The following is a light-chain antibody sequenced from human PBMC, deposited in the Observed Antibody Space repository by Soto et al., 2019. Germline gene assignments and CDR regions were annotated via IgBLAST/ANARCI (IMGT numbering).Light chain of an antibody. CDR1: QSISNY. J-gene: IGKJ1*01. Sequence: DIQMTQSPYSLSASVGDRVTITCRASQSISNYLNWYQQKPGKAPRLLIHAASSLQSGVPSRFSGSGSGTDFTLTISSLQPEDFAIYYCQQSYNAPRTFGPVTKVEIK. V-gene: IGKV1-39*01. CDR3: QQSYNAPRT. CDR2: AAS.